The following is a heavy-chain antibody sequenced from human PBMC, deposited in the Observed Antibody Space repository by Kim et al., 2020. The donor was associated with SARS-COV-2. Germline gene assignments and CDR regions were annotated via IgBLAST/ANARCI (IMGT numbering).Heavy chain of an antibody. J-gene: IGHJ2*01. CDR1: GFTFSSYA. V-gene: IGHV3-23*01. CDR2: INANGGST. D-gene: IGHD1-26*01. CDR3: ATSGTPFWHFEP. Sequence: GGSLRLSCAASGFTFSSYAMSWVRQATGKGLDWVSAINANGGSTYYADSVKGRFTISRDNSKNTLYLQMNSLTADYTAVYYFATSGTPFWHFEPWGPGTL.